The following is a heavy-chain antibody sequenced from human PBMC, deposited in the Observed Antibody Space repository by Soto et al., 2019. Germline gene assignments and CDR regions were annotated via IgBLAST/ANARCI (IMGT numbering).Heavy chain of an antibody. J-gene: IGHJ6*02. CDR3: ARHTSNFRYYYYAMDV. CDR2: IYPGDSDT. V-gene: IGHV5-51*01. D-gene: IGHD2-2*01. Sequence: GESLKISCNGSGYTFTDYWIGWVRQLPGKGLEWMGIIYPGDSDTRYSPSFQGHVTITVDKSTSTAYLQWNTLKASDTAMYYCARHTSNFRYYYYAMDVWGQGTTVPVSS. CDR1: GYTFTDYW.